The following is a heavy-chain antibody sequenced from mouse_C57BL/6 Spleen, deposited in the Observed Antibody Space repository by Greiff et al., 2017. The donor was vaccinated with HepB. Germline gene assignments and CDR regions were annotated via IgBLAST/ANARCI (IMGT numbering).Heavy chain of an antibody. V-gene: IGHV5-16*01. CDR3: ARAPYDYDGSAYWYFDV. CDR1: GFTFSDYY. D-gene: IGHD2-4*01. Sequence: DVKLVESEGGLVQPGSSMKLSCTASGFTFSDYYMAWVRQFPEKGLEWVANINYDGSSTYYLDSLKSRFIISRDNAKNILYLQMSSLKSEDTATYYCARAPYDYDGSAYWYFDVWGTGTTVTVSS. CDR2: INYDGSST. J-gene: IGHJ1*03.